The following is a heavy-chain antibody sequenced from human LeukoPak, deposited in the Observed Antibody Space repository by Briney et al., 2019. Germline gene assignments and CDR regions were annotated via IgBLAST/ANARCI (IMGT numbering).Heavy chain of an antibody. CDR2: ISGSGGST. V-gene: IGHV3-23*01. J-gene: IGHJ3*02. D-gene: IGHD3-22*01. CDR1: GFTFSNYA. CDR3: ARVPRNYYDSSGYYSRGAFDI. Sequence: GGSLRLSCAASGFTFSNYAMSWVRQAPEKGLEWVSVISGSGGSTYYADSVKGRFTISRDNSKNSLYLQMNSLRAEDTAVYYCARVPRNYYDSSGYYSRGAFDIWGQGTMVTVSS.